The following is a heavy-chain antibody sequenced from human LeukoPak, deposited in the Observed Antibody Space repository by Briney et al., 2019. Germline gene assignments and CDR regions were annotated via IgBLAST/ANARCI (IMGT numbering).Heavy chain of an antibody. J-gene: IGHJ3*02. CDR1: GFTFSSYD. V-gene: IGHV3-23*01. CDR3: AKALRITIFGVVIIVDAFDI. CDR2: ISGSGGST. Sequence: GGSLRLSCAASGFTFSSYDMSWVRQAPGKGLEWVSAISGSGGSTYYADSVKGRFTISRDNSKNTLYLQMNSLRAEDTAVYYCAKALRITIFGVVIIVDAFDIWGQGTMVTVSS. D-gene: IGHD3-3*01.